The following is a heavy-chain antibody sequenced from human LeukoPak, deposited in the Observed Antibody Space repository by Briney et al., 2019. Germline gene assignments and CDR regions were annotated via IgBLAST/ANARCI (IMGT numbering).Heavy chain of an antibody. D-gene: IGHD4-23*01. Sequence: GGSLRLSCAASGFTFSSYWMHWVRQAPGKGLVWVSRINSDGSSTSYADSVKGRFTISRDNAKNTLYLQMNSLRAEDTAVYFCARGGLDYGGNSGLDYWGQGTLVTVS. V-gene: IGHV3-74*01. J-gene: IGHJ4*02. CDR1: GFTFSSYW. CDR3: ARGGLDYGGNSGLDY. CDR2: INSDGSST.